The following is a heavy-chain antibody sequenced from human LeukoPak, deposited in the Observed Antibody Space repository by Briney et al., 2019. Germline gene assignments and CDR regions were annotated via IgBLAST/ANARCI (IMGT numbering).Heavy chain of an antibody. CDR1: GFTFSSYS. V-gene: IGHV3-48*02. Sequence: GGSLLLSCAASGFTFSSYSMNWVRQSPGKGLEWVSCLSSGSSTIYYADSVKGRFTISRDNAKNSLCLQMNSLRDEDTAVYYCARENIVVVTAIRDAFDIWGQGTMVTVSS. CDR3: ARENIVVVTAIRDAFDI. D-gene: IGHD2-21*02. CDR2: LSSGSSTI. J-gene: IGHJ3*02.